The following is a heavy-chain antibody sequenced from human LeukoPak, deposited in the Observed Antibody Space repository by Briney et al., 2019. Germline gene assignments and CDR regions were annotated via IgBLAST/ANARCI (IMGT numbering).Heavy chain of an antibody. D-gene: IGHD5-18*01. CDR3: ARQIQLWFYYYYMDV. Sequence: KTSETLSLTCAVYGGSFSGYYWSWIRQPPGKGLEWIGEINHSGSTNYNPSLKSRVTISVDTSKNQFSLKLSSVTAADTAVYYCARQIQLWFYYYYMDVWGKGTTVTISS. CDR1: GGSFSGYY. V-gene: IGHV4-34*01. J-gene: IGHJ6*03. CDR2: INHSGST.